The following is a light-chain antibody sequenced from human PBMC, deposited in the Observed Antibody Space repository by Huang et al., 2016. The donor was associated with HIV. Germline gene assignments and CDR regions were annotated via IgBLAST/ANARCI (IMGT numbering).Light chain of an antibody. CDR1: QSVSSN. CDR3: QQYDKWPPGWT. Sequence: EIVMTQSPATLSVSPGERATLSCRASQSVSSNLAWYQQKPGQTPKLLIYGASTRASGIPARCGGSGSGTEFTLTITSLQSEDFAVYYCQQYDKWPPGWTFGQGTKVEIK. V-gene: IGKV3-15*01. CDR2: GAS. J-gene: IGKJ1*01.